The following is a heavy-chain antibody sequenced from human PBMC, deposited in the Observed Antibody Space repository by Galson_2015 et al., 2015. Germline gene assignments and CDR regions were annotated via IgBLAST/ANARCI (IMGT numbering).Heavy chain of an antibody. CDR2: IIPVSKRV. CDR1: GGTFSNFA. V-gene: IGHV1-69*13. D-gene: IGHD3-22*01. Sequence: SVKVSCKASGGTFSNFAITWVRQAPGQGLEWMGGIIPVSKRVDYAQKFLGRVTITADESTTTAYMDLSSLISEDTAVYYCARGGPYFYDSSDSPFDIWGQGTTVTVSS. CDR3: ARGGPYFYDSSDSPFDI. J-gene: IGHJ3*02.